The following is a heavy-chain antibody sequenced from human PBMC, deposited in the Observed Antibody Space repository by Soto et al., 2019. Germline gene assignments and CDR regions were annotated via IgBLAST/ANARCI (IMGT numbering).Heavy chain of an antibody. Sequence: PSQTLSLTYAISGGRVSRNSAAWNWIRPSPSRGLEWLGRTYYRSKWYNDYAVSVKSRITINPDTSKNQFSLQLNSVTPEDTAVYYCAAQWLVQSDAFDIWGQGTMVTVSS. CDR3: AAQWLVQSDAFDI. CDR1: GGRVSRNSAA. CDR2: TYYRSKWYN. V-gene: IGHV6-1*01. D-gene: IGHD6-19*01. J-gene: IGHJ3*02.